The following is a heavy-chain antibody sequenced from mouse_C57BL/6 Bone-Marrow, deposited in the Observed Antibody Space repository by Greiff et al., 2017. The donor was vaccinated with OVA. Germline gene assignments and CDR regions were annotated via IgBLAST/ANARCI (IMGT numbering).Heavy chain of an antibody. D-gene: IGHD1-1*01. CDR1: GYTFTSYW. CDR3: AIALRRWYFDV. CDR2: IHPSDSDT. J-gene: IGHJ1*03. V-gene: IGHV1-74*01. Sequence: QVQLKQPGAELVKPGASVKVSCKASGYTFTSYWMHWVKQRPGQGLEWIGRIHPSDSDTNYNQKFKGKATLTVDKSSSTAYMQLSSLTSEDSAVYYCAIALRRWYFDVWGTGTTVTVSS.